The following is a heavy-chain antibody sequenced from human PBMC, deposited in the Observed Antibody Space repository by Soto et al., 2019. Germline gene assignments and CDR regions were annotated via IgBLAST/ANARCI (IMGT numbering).Heavy chain of an antibody. J-gene: IGHJ6*02. V-gene: IGHV1-46*01. CDR2: INPSGTTT. Sequence: QVQLVQSGAEVKKPGASVKVSCKASGYTFTSFYMHWVRQAPGQGLEWMGIINPSGTTTDYARKFQGRVTMTRDTSPSTYYMELSSLTSEDTAVYYCAKPPIARHYYYGMEVWGRGTAVTVSS. CDR3: AKPPIARHYYYGMEV. CDR1: GYTFTSFY.